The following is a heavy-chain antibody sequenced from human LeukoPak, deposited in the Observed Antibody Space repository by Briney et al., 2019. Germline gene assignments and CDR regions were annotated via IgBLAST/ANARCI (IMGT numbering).Heavy chain of an antibody. V-gene: IGHV4-59*01. J-gene: IGHJ5*02. Sequence: PSETLSLTCTVSGGSISSYYWSRIRQPPGKGLEWIGYIYYSGSTNYNPSLKSRVTISVDTSKNQFSLKLSSVTAADTAVYYCAALLRLPNWFDPWGQGTLVTVSS. CDR3: AALLRLPNWFDP. CDR1: GGSISSYY. CDR2: IYYSGST. D-gene: IGHD4-17*01.